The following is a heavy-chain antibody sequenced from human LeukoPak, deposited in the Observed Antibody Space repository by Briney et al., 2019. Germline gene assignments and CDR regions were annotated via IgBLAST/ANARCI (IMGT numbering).Heavy chain of an antibody. V-gene: IGHV3-11*01. Sequence: GGSLRLSCAASGFTFSDYYMSWIRQAPGKGLEWVSYISSSGSTIYYADSVKGRSTISRDNAKNSLYLQMNSLRAEDTAVYYCAREGYYGSGSYLDPWGQGTLVTVSS. CDR3: AREGYYGSGSYLDP. J-gene: IGHJ5*02. D-gene: IGHD3-10*01. CDR2: ISSSGSTI. CDR1: GFTFSDYY.